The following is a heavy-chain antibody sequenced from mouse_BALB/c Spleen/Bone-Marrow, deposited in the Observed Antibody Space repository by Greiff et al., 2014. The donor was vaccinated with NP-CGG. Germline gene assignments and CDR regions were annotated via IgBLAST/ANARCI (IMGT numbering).Heavy chain of an antibody. Sequence: VQVVESGAELAKPGASVKMSCKASGYTFTSYWMHWVKQRPGQGLEWIGYINPSTGYTEYNQKFKDKATLTADKSSSTAYMQLTSLTSEDSAFYYCARSATMIFAYWGQGTLVTVSA. D-gene: IGHD2-4*01. CDR2: INPSTGYT. J-gene: IGHJ3*01. V-gene: IGHV1-7*01. CDR1: GYTFTSYW. CDR3: ARSATMIFAY.